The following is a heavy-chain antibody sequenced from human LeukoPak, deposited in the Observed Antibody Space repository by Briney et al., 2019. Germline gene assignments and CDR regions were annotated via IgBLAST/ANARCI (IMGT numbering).Heavy chain of an antibody. J-gene: IGHJ6*03. V-gene: IGHV4-38-2*02. CDR3: ARASVAGTDYYYYYYYMDV. Sequence: SETLSLTCTVSGYSISSGYYWGWIRQPPQEGLEWIGSIYHSGSTYYNPSLKSRVTISVDTSKNQFSLKLSSVTAADTAVYYCARASVAGTDYYYYYYYMDVWGKGTTVTVSS. D-gene: IGHD6-19*01. CDR2: IYHSGST. CDR1: GYSISSGYY.